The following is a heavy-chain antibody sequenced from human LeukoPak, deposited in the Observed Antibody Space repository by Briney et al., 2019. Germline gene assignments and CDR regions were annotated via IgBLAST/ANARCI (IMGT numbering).Heavy chain of an antibody. D-gene: IGHD2-2*01. CDR3: ARETLLYCSSTSCYWFDP. CDR1: VGSISSGDYY. V-gene: IGHV4-30-4*08. J-gene: IGHJ5*02. Sequence: PSQTLSLTCTVSVGSISSGDYYWSWIRQPPGECLEWIGHIYYRGSTYYNPSLKSRVTISVDTSNNQFSLKLSSVTAADTAVYYCARETLLYCSSTSCYWFDPWGQGTLVTVSS. CDR2: IYYRGST.